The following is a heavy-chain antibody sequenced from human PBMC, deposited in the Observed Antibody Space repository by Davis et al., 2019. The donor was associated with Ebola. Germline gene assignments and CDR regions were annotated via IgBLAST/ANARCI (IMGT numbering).Heavy chain of an antibody. V-gene: IGHV3-33*01. CDR1: GFTFSSYG. CDR2: IWYDGSNK. Sequence: GGSLRLSCAASGFTFSSYGMHWVRQAPGKGLEWVAVIWYDGSNKYYADSVKGRFTISRDNSKNTLYLQMNSLRAEDTAVYYCARDLFKMTTVTTFGSNWGQGTLVTVSS. CDR3: ARDLFKMTTVTTFGSN. J-gene: IGHJ4*02. D-gene: IGHD4-17*01.